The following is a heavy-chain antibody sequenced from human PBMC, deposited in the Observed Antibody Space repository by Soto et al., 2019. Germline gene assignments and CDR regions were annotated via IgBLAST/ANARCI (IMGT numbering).Heavy chain of an antibody. Sequence: EVQLVESGGGLVQPGGSLRLSCAASGFTFSSYSMNWVRQAPGKGLEWVSYISSSSSTIYYADSVKGRFTISRDNAKNPLYLQMNRRRAVDAAVNYCARVGYCSGVSCCGRHYWGPGTLVTVSS. CDR1: GFTFSSYS. CDR3: ARVGYCSGVSCCGRHY. J-gene: IGHJ4*02. V-gene: IGHV3-48*01. D-gene: IGHD2-15*01. CDR2: ISSSSSTI.